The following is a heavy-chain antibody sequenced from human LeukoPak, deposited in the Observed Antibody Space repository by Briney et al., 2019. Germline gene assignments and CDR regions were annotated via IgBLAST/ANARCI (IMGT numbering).Heavy chain of an antibody. D-gene: IGHD3-22*01. V-gene: IGHV3-21*01. J-gene: IGHJ4*02. Sequence: PGGSLRLSCAASGFTFSSYCMNWVRQAPGKGPEWVSSLSSSTSYIYYADSVKGRFTISRDNAKNSLYLQMNSLRAEDTAVYYCARVGGLTYYYDSSGYHDYWGQGTLVTVSS. CDR3: ARVGGLTYYYDSSGYHDY. CDR1: GFTFSSYC. CDR2: LSSSTSYI.